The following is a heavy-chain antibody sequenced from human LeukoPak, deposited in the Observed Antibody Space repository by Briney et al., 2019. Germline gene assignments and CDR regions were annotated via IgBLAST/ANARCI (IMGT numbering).Heavy chain of an antibody. D-gene: IGHD3-10*01. V-gene: IGHV4-39*01. CDR3: ANPNWGFGELGVDY. CDR1: GSSISSSSYY. CDR2: IYYSGST. Sequence: MTSETLSLTCTVSGSSISSSSYYWGWIRQPPGNGLEWIGSIYYSGSTYYNPSLKSRVTISVDTSKNQFSLKLSSVTAADTAVYYCANPNWGFGELGVDYWGQGTLVTVSS. J-gene: IGHJ4*02.